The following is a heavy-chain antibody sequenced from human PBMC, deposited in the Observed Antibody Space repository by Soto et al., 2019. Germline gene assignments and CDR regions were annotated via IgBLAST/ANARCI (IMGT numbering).Heavy chain of an antibody. CDR3: AKDFDSYSSGRYGMDV. J-gene: IGHJ6*02. Sequence: GGSLRLYFASSVFSISSHAMSWVRQAPGKGLEWVSTISSGGDNTYSADSVKGRFTISRDNSKNTLYLQMNSLRAEDTAVYYCAKDFDSYSSGRYGMDVWGQGTTVTVSS. D-gene: IGHD6-19*01. CDR2: ISSGGDNT. V-gene: IGHV3-23*01. CDR1: VFSISSHA.